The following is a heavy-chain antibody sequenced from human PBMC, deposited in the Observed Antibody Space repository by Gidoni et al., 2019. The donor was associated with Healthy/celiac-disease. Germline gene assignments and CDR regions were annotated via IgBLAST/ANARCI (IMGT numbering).Heavy chain of an antibody. J-gene: IGHJ6*02. V-gene: IGHV3-30-3*01. CDR2: ISYDGSNK. Sequence: QVQLVESGGGVVQPGRSLRLSCAASGFTFSSYAMHWVRQAPGKGLEWVAVISYDGSNKCYADSVKGRFTISRDNSKNTLYLQMNSLRAEDTAVYYCARGWYCSGGSCADYYYYGMDVWGQGTTVTVSS. CDR1: GFTFSSYA. CDR3: ARGWYCSGGSCADYYYYGMDV. D-gene: IGHD2-15*01.